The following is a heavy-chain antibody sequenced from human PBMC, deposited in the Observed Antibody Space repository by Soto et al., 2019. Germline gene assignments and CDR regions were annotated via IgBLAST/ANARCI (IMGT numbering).Heavy chain of an antibody. Sequence: QVQLVQSGAEVKKPGASVKVSCKASGYTFTSYGISWVRKAPGHGLEWMGWISAYNGNTNYGQKPQGRVTITTDTSTSTAYLELGCMRSDDTAVDYCASGLRKAMVWLALAIWSQGTVVTVSS. CDR2: ISAYNGNT. CDR1: GYTFTSYG. D-gene: IGHD5-18*01. V-gene: IGHV1-18*04. CDR3: ASGLRKAMVWLALAI. J-gene: IGHJ3*02.